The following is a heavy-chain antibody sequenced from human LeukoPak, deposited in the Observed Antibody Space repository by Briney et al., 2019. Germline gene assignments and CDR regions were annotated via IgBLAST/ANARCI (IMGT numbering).Heavy chain of an antibody. CDR3: TTGLPASGWYFDY. CDR2: ISGSGGST. D-gene: IGHD6-19*01. CDR1: GFTFSSYA. V-gene: IGHV3-23*01. J-gene: IGHJ4*02. Sequence: GGSLRLSCAASGFTFSSYAMSWVRQAPGKGLEWVSAISGSGGSTYYADSVKGRFTISRDNSKNTLYLQMNSLKTEDTAVYYCTTGLPASGWYFDYWGQGTLVTVSS.